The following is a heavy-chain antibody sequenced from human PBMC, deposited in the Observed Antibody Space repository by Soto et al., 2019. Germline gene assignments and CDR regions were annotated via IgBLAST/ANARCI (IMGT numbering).Heavy chain of an antibody. CDR1: AGSPSRTGYY. V-gene: IGHV4-31*03. D-gene: IGHD4-4*01. CDR2: IYYSGTT. Sequence: SENLSLTCTVSAGSPSRTGYYWSWIRHHPAKGLEWIGYIYYSGTTYYNPSLKSRVTISVDTSKNQFSLRLSSVTAADTAVYYCARGPMATVYYFDYWGQGTLVTVSS. J-gene: IGHJ4*02. CDR3: ARGPMATVYYFDY.